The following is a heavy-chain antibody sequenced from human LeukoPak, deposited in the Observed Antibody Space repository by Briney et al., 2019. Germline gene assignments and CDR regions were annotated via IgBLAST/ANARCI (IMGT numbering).Heavy chain of an antibody. CDR2: INTGNGNT. Sequence: ASVKVSCTASGYTLTSYAIHWVRQAPGQRPEWMGWINTGNGNTKYSQKFQGRVTITRDTSASTAYMELSSLRSEDTAVYYCARGRGGVSFFDYWGQGTLVTVSS. CDR3: ARGRGGVSFFDY. J-gene: IGHJ4*02. D-gene: IGHD1-26*01. CDR1: GYTLTSYA. V-gene: IGHV1-3*04.